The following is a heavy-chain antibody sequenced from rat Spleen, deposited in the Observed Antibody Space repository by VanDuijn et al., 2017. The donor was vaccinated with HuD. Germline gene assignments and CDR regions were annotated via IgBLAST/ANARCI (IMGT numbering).Heavy chain of an antibody. CDR1: GFTFSDYY. V-gene: IGHV5-22*01. CDR3: ARLPGYNLWYFDY. Sequence: EVQLVESGGGLVQPGRSMKLSCAASGFTFSDYYMAWVRQAPKKGLEWVASISYEGSSTYYGDSVKGRFTISRDNAKSTLYLQMNSLRSEDTATYYCARLPGYNLWYFDYWGQGVMVTVSS. CDR2: ISYEGSST. J-gene: IGHJ2*01. D-gene: IGHD1-4*01.